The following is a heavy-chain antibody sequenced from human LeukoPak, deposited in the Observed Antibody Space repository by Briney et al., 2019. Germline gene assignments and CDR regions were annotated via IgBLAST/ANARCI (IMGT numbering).Heavy chain of an antibody. CDR3: TSGSAYYYDSSGYYYMGYYYYGMDV. V-gene: IGHV3-73*01. Sequence: PGGSLRLSCAASGFTFSGSAMHWVRQASGKGLEWVGRIRSKANSYATACAASVKGRFTISRDDSKNTAYLQMNSLKTEDTAVYYCTSGSAYYYDSSGYYYMGYYYYGMDVWGQGTTVTVSS. CDR1: GFTFSGSA. J-gene: IGHJ6*02. D-gene: IGHD3-22*01. CDR2: IRSKANSYAT.